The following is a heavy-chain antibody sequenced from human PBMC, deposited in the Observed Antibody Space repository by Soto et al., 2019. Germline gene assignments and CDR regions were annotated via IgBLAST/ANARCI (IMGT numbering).Heavy chain of an antibody. CDR1: GGSISSGGYS. J-gene: IGHJ4*02. CDR2: IYHSGST. Sequence: SETLSLTCAVSGGSISSGGYSWSWIRQPPGKGLEWIGYIYHSGSTYYNPSLKSRVTISVDRSKNQFSLKLSSVTAADTAVYYCASGEPATIFGVVTYFDYWGQGTLVTVSS. V-gene: IGHV4-30-2*01. CDR3: ASGEPATIFGVVTYFDY. D-gene: IGHD3-3*01.